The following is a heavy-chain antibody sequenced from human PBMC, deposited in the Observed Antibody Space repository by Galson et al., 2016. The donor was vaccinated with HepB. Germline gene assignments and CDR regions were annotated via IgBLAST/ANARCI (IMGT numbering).Heavy chain of an antibody. CDR1: GFAFSSHW. Sequence: SLRLSCAASGFAFSSHWMHWVRQAPGKGLMWVARINSDGTISNYADSVKGRFTISRDNAKNTLYLEMNSLRAEDTAVYNCVRGHSVVPATADNWFDPWGQGTRVTVSS. CDR2: INSDGTIS. V-gene: IGHV3-74*01. CDR3: VRGHSVVPATADNWFDP. D-gene: IGHD2-21*02. J-gene: IGHJ5*02.